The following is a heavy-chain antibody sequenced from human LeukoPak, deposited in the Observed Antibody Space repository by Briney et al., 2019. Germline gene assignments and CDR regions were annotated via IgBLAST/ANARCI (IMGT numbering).Heavy chain of an antibody. CDR1: GGTFSSYA. J-gene: IGHJ6*04. Sequence: GSSVKVSCKAPGGTFSSYAISWVRQAPGQGLEWMGGIIPIFGTANYAQKFQGRVTITADKSTSTAYMELSSLRSEDTAVYYSARAPYYDILTQPYYYYGMDVWGKGTTVTVSS. CDR2: IIPIFGTA. D-gene: IGHD3-9*01. CDR3: ARAPYYDILTQPYYYYGMDV. V-gene: IGHV1-69*06.